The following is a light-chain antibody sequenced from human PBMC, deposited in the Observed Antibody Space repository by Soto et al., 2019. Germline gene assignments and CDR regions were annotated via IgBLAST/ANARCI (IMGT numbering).Light chain of an antibody. J-gene: IGLJ2*01. CDR3: SSYPRMV. V-gene: IGLV2-14*01. Sequence: QSVLTQPASVSGSPGQSITISCTGTSSDVGGYNYVSWYQQHPGKAPKLMIYEVSNRPSGVSNRFSGSKSGNTASLTISGLQAEDEADYYCSSYPRMVFGGGTQLTVL. CDR2: EVS. CDR1: SSDVGGYNY.